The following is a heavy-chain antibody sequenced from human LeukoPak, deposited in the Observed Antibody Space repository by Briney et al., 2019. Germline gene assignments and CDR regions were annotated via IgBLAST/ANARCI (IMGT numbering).Heavy chain of an antibody. CDR1: GGSISSNNW. CDR3: AREAEDIAVAGPYFDL. CDR2: IYHSGNT. D-gene: IGHD6-19*01. V-gene: IGHV4-4*02. Sequence: SETLSLTCAVSGGSISSNNWWSWVRQSPGKGLEWIGEIYHSGNTEYDPSHESRVTISLDKSKNQFSLKLTSVTAADTAVYYCAREAEDIAVAGPYFDLWGRGTLVTVSS. J-gene: IGHJ2*01.